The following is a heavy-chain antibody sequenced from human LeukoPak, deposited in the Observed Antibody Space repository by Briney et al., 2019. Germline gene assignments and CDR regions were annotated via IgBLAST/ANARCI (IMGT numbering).Heavy chain of an antibody. V-gene: IGHV3-7*01. CDR2: IKKDGSEQ. Sequence: GGSLRLSCVASGFSVSDHWMNWLRQAPGKGLEWVATIKKDGSEQYYVDSMKGRLTISRDNAKNSVYLQIHNLRAEDTAVYYCARDLGWLQSDYWGQGTLVTVSS. D-gene: IGHD5-24*01. CDR1: GFSVSDHW. CDR3: ARDLGWLQSDY. J-gene: IGHJ4*02.